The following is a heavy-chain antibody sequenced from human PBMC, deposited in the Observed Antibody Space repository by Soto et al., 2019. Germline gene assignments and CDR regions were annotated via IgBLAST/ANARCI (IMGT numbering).Heavy chain of an antibody. Sequence: ESGGGLVQPGGSLRLSCAASGFTFSSYSMNWVRQAPGKGLEWVSYISFSSSTIFYADSVRGRFTISRDNAKNSLYLQMNTLRDEDTAVYYCARDNGMAGSFDPWGQGTLVTVSS. D-gene: IGHD2-8*01. CDR3: ARDNGMAGSFDP. V-gene: IGHV3-48*02. CDR1: GFTFSSYS. J-gene: IGHJ5*02. CDR2: ISFSSSTI.